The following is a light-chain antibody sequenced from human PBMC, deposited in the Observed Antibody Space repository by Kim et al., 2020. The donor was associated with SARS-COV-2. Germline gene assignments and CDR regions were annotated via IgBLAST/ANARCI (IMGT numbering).Light chain of an antibody. CDR3: QARDSSTAAVV. Sequence: SYELTQPPSVSVSPGQTASLTCSGDKLGDKYACWYQQKPGQSPVLVIYQDSKRPSGIPERFSGSNFGNTDSLPISGTQAMDEDDYYCQARDSSTAAVVF. CDR1: KLGDKY. J-gene: IGLJ2*01. CDR2: QDS. V-gene: IGLV3-1*01.